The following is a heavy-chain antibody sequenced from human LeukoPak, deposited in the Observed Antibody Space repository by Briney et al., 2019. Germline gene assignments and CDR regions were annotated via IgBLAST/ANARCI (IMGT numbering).Heavy chain of an antibody. Sequence: PGGSLRLSCAASGFTFSSYAMSWVRQAPGKGLEWVSAISGSGGSTYYADSVKGRFTISRDNSKNTLYLQMNSLRAEDTAVYYCAKDHVLWFGEYTDYWGQGTLVTVSS. CDR1: GFTFSSYA. V-gene: IGHV3-23*01. D-gene: IGHD3-10*01. CDR3: AKDHVLWFGEYTDY. J-gene: IGHJ4*02. CDR2: ISGSGGST.